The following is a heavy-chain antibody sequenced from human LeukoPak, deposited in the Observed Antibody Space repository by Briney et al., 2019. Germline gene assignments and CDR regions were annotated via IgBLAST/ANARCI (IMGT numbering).Heavy chain of an antibody. J-gene: IGHJ4*02. CDR2: ISGSGGST. CDR1: GFTFSSYA. V-gene: IGHV3-23*01. D-gene: IGHD6-13*01. CDR3: AKDTRSYSSSYFDY. Sequence: GGSLRLSCAASGFTFSSYAMSWVRQAPGKGLEWVSAISGSGGSTYYADSVKGRFTTSRDNSKNTLYLQTNSLRAEDTAVYYCAKDTRSYSSSYFDYWGQGTLVTVSS.